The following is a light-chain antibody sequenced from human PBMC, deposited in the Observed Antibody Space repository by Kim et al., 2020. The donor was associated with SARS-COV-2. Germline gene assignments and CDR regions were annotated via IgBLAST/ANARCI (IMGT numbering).Light chain of an antibody. Sequence: EIVMTQSPATLSVSPGERATLSCRASQSVSSNLAWYQQKPGQAPRLLIYGASTRATGIPGRFSGSGSGTEFTLTISSLQSEDFAVYYCQKYSHWPLTFFGGTK. CDR2: GAS. V-gene: IGKV3-15*01. CDR3: QKYSHWPLT. J-gene: IGKJ4*01. CDR1: QSVSSN.